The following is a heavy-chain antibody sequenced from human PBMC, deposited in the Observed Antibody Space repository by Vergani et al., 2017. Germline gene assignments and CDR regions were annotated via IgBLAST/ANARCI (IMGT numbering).Heavy chain of an antibody. CDR2: IYYSGST. D-gene: IGHD6-19*01. CDR3: ARGVAVAPDWFDP. CDR1: GGSVSSGSYY. Sequence: QVQLQESGPGLVKPSETLSLTCTVSGGSVSSGSYYWSWIRQPAGKGLEWIGYIYYSGSTNYNPSLKSRVTISVDTSKNQFSLKLSSVTAADTAVYYCARGVAVAPDWFDPWGQGTLVTVSS. J-gene: IGHJ5*02. V-gene: IGHV4-61*10.